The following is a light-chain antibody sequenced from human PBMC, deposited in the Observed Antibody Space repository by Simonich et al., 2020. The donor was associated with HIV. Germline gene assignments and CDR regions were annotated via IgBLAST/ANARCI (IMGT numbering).Light chain of an antibody. Sequence: QSVLTQPPSASGTPGQRVTISCSGSSSNIGSNTVNWYQQLPGTAPKLLSYRNKQRPSGVPDRFSGSKSGTSASLAISGLRSEDEADYYCAAWDDSLSGPVFGGGTKLTVL. CDR2: RNK. CDR1: SSNIGSNT. V-gene: IGLV1-47*01. J-gene: IGLJ3*02. CDR3: AAWDDSLSGPV.